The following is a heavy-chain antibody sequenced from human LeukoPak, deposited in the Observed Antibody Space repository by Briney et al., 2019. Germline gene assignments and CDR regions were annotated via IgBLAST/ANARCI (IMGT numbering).Heavy chain of an antibody. D-gene: IGHD3-10*01. CDR1: GYSFTSYW. Sequence: ESLKISCKGSGYSFTSYWIGWVRQMPGKGLGWMGFIYPGDSDTRYSPSFQGQVTISADKSISTAYLQWSSLKASDTAMYYCASGGETKQRYFDYWGPGTLVTVSS. J-gene: IGHJ4*02. CDR2: IYPGDSDT. V-gene: IGHV5-51*01. CDR3: ASGGETKQRYFDY.